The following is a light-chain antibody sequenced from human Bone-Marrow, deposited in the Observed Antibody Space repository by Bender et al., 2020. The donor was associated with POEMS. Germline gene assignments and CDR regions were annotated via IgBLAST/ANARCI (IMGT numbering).Light chain of an antibody. CDR1: KLRYTS. CDR2: QDN. V-gene: IGLV3-1*01. J-gene: IGLJ3*02. Sequence: SYELTQPPSVSVSPGQTASITCSGDKLRYTSTCWYQHKSGQSPVLVIYQDNERPSGVPDRFSGSKSGTSASLAISDIQSEDEGDYYCSSWDDSLSGWVFGGGTKLTVL. CDR3: SSWDDSLSGWV.